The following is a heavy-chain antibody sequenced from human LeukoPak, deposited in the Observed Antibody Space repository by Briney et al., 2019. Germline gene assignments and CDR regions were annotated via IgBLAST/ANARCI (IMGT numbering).Heavy chain of an antibody. D-gene: IGHD5-12*01. J-gene: IGHJ4*02. CDR2: IYYSGST. Sequence: SETLSLTCTVSGGSISSSSYYWGWIRQPPGKGLEWIGSIYYSGSTYHNPSLKSRVTISVDTSKNRFSLKLSSVTAADTAIYYCARHTWQWLPFDDWGQGTQVTISS. CDR1: GGSISSSSYY. CDR3: ARHTWQWLPFDD. V-gene: IGHV4-39*07.